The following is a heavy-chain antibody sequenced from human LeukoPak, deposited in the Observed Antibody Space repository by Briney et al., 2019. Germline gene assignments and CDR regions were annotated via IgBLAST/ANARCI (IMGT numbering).Heavy chain of an antibody. D-gene: IGHD3-10*01. CDR1: GGSTSSSNW. J-gene: IGHJ3*02. CDR2: IYHSGST. V-gene: IGHV4-4*02. CDR3: AVGGVYLRGGAEAFDI. Sequence: SGTLSLTCAVSGGSTSSSNWWSWVRQPPGKGLEWIGEIYHSGSTNYNPSLKSRVTISVDKSKNQFSLKLSSVTAADTAVYYCAVGGVYLRGGAEAFDIWGQGTMVTVSS.